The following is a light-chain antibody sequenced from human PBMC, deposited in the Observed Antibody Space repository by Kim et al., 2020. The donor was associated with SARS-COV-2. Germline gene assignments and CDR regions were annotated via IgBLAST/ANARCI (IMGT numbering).Light chain of an antibody. CDR3: LLSYSDSRV. Sequence: PGGTVPLTCDSSTGAVTSGRFPYWFQQKPGQAPRTLIYDTGNRHSWTPARFSGSLLGGKAALTLSAAQAEDEADYYCLLSYSDSRVFGGGTQLTVL. V-gene: IGLV7-46*01. J-gene: IGLJ2*01. CDR1: TGAVTSGRF. CDR2: DTG.